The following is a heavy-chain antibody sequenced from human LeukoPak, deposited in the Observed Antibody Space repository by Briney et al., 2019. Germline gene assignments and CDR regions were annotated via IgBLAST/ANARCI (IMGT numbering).Heavy chain of an antibody. CDR3: ARQVIVVPPGRGYMDV. V-gene: IGHV4-39*01. J-gene: IGHJ6*03. CDR1: GGSISSSSYY. Sequence: PSETLSLTCTVSGGSISSSSYYWGWIRQPPGKGLEWIGSIYYSGSTYYNPSLKSRVTISVDTSKNQFSLKLSSVTAADTAVYYCARQVIVVPPGRGYMDVWGKGTTVTVSS. D-gene: IGHD2-2*01. CDR2: IYYSGST.